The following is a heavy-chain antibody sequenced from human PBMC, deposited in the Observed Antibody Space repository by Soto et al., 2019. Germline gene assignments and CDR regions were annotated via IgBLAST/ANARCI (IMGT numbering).Heavy chain of an antibody. J-gene: IGHJ4*02. V-gene: IGHV1-18*01. D-gene: IGHD6-19*01. CDR1: GYTFTTYG. CDR3: ARDATSITGWFLW. CDR2: ISTYNGNT. Sequence: QVQLVQSGAEVRKPGASVKVSCKASGYTFTTYGISWVRQAPGHGLEWMGWISTYNGNTNYAQKYQGSVTLTTDTSTNTAYMELRSLRSDDTAVYYCARDATSITGWFLWWGQGTLVTVSS.